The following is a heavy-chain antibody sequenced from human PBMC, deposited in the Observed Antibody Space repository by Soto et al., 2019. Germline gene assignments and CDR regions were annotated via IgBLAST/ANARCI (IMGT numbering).Heavy chain of an antibody. Sequence: QLVESGGGLVQPGGSLRLSCAASGFIFSSFGMNWVRQAPGKGLEWVANIEQDGSEKYYVDSVKGRFTISRDNAKNSLYLQMNSLRADDTALYYCARLIAGYFYMDVWGKGTTVTVSS. V-gene: IGHV3-7*01. D-gene: IGHD3-16*01. CDR2: IEQDGSEK. CDR1: GFIFSSFG. J-gene: IGHJ6*03. CDR3: ARLIAGYFYMDV.